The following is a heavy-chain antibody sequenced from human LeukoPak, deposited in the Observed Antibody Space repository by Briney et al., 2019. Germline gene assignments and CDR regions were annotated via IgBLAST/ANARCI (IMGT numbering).Heavy chain of an antibody. D-gene: IGHD2-15*01. CDR2: INHSGST. V-gene: IGHV4-34*01. J-gene: IGHJ4*02. CDR1: GGSISGYY. Sequence: SETLSLTCTVSGGSISGYYWSWIRQPPGKGLEWIGEINHSGSTNYNPSLKSRVTISVDTSKNQFSLKLSSVTAADTAVYYCARVGCSGGSCYHRRRDPFDYWGQGTLVTVSS. CDR3: ARVGCSGGSCYHRRRDPFDY.